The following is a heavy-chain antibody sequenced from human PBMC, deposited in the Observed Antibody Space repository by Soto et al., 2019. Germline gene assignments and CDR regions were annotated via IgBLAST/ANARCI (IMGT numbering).Heavy chain of an antibody. D-gene: IGHD3-10*01. CDR1: GGSISDFY. CDR2: LYYTGST. V-gene: IGHV4-59*01. J-gene: IGHJ4*02. Sequence: WETLALTCNVSGGSISDFYWSWIRQSPGKRLEWIGYLYYTGSTNYNPALKSRVTISLDTSKNQFSLKVRSVTAADTAVYYCARDRSKSRGFDYWGQGTLVTVSS. CDR3: ARDRSKSRGFDY.